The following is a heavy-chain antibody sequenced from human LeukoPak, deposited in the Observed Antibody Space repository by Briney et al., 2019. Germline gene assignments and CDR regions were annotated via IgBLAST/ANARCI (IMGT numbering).Heavy chain of an antibody. D-gene: IGHD6-13*01. CDR3: ARTTEAHSWRTRYYDYYMDV. V-gene: IGHV4-61*05. CDR2: IYYSGST. CDR1: GGSISSSSYY. J-gene: IGHJ6*03. Sequence: SETLSLTCTVSGGSISSSSYYWGWIRQPPGKGLEWIGYIYYSGSTNYNPSLKSRVTISVDTSKNQFSLKLSSVTAADTAVYYCARTTEAHSWRTRYYDYYMDVWGKGTTVTVSS.